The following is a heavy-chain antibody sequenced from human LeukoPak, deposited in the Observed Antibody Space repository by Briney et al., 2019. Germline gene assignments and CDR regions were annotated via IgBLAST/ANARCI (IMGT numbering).Heavy chain of an antibody. CDR3: ARAPIHIVVVTATPRYYFDY. D-gene: IGHD2-21*02. V-gene: IGHV1-2*02. CDR2: INPNSGGT. Sequence: ASVKVSCKASGYTFTGYYMHWVRQAPGQGLEWMGWINPNSGGTNYAQKFQGRVTMTRDTSISTAYMELSRLRSDDTAVYYCARAPIHIVVVTATPRYYFDYWGQGTLVTVSS. CDR1: GYTFTGYY. J-gene: IGHJ4*02.